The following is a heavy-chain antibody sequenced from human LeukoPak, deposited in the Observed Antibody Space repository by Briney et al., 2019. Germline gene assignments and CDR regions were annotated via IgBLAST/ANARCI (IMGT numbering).Heavy chain of an antibody. CDR3: ARNRDGYNSFDY. CDR1: GGSISSGGYY. J-gene: IGHJ4*02. D-gene: IGHD5-24*01. CDR2: IYHSGST. Sequence: PSQTLSLTCTVSGGSISSGGYYWSWIRQPPGKGLEWIGYIYHSGSTYYNPSLRSRVTISVDTSKNHFSLKLSSVTAADTAVYYCARNRDGYNSFDYWGQGTLVTVSS. V-gene: IGHV4-30-2*05.